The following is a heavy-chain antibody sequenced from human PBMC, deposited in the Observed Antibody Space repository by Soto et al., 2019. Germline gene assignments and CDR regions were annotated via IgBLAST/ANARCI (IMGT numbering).Heavy chain of an antibody. Sequence: LRLSCAASGFTFSGYAMSWVRQAPGKGLEWVSAISGSGGSTYYADSVKGRFTISRDNSKNTLYLQMNSLRAEDTAVYYCAKDYSSDSGFDYWGQGTLVTVSS. D-gene: IGHD6-19*01. CDR1: GFTFSGYA. J-gene: IGHJ4*02. V-gene: IGHV3-23*01. CDR3: AKDYSSDSGFDY. CDR2: ISGSGGST.